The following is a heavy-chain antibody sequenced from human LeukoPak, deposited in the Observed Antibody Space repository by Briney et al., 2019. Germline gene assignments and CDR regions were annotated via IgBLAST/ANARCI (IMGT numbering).Heavy chain of an antibody. J-gene: IGHJ4*02. D-gene: IGHD6-13*01. CDR1: GYTFTGYY. Sequence: ASVKVSCKASGYTFTGYYMHWVRQAPGQGLEYMGWINPNSGGTNYAQKFQGRVTMTRDTSISTAYMELSRLRYDDMAVYYCARDGPSPGIAAAGDFDYWGQGTLVTVSS. V-gene: IGHV1-2*02. CDR3: ARDGPSPGIAAAGDFDY. CDR2: INPNSGGT.